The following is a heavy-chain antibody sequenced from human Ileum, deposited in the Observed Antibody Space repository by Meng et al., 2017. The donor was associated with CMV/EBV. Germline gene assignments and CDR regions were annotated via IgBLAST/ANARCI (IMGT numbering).Heavy chain of an antibody. J-gene: IGHJ4*02. CDR1: GFTFTSQN. CDR3: VKNGWLDD. Sequence: QVRLVQAGGGVVQPGGSLRLSCEASGFTFTSQNMNWVRQAPGKGLDWVVYISIDAGEKHYADSVRGRFTISRDNTDNRLFLQMDSLRPADTAVYYCVKNGWLDDWGQGVLVTVSS. CDR2: ISIDAGEK. D-gene: IGHD5-24*01. V-gene: IGHV3-30*02.